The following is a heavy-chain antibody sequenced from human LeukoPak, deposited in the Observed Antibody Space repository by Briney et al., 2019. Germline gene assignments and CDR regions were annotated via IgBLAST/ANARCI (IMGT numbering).Heavy chain of an antibody. CDR3: ARGEGMATTQSDY. D-gene: IGHD5-24*01. V-gene: IGHV3-48*03. CDR2: ISSSGSTI. J-gene: IGHJ4*02. Sequence: GGSLRLSCAASGFTFSSYEMNWVRQAPGKGLEWVSYISSSGSTIYYADSVKGRFTISRDNDKDSLYLQMNSLRAEDTAVYYCARGEGMATTQSDYWGQGTLVTVSS. CDR1: GFTFSSYE.